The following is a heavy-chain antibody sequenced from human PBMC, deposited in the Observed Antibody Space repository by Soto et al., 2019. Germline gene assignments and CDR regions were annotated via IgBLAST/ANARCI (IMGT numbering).Heavy chain of an antibody. Sequence: GGSPRLSCAASGFTFSSYAMSWVRQAPGKGLEWVSAISGSGGSTYYADSVKGRFTISRDNSKNTLYLQMNSLRAEDTAVYYCTIAAAGTPLDYWGQGTLVTVSS. CDR3: TIAAAGTPLDY. V-gene: IGHV3-23*01. D-gene: IGHD6-13*01. CDR2: ISGSGGST. CDR1: GFTFSSYA. J-gene: IGHJ4*02.